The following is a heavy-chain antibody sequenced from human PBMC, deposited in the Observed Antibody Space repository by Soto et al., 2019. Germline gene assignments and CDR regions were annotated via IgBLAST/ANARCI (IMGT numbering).Heavy chain of an antibody. CDR2: MNPNSGNT. J-gene: IGHJ6*02. CDR3: ARETVSRGYSYGYYYYYGMDV. D-gene: IGHD5-18*01. V-gene: IGHV1-8*01. Sequence: ASVKVSCKASGYTFTSYDINWVRQATGKGLEWMGWMNPNSGNTGYAKKFQGRVTMTRNTYISTAYMELSSLRSEDTAVYYCARETVSRGYSYGYYYYYGMDVWGQGTTVTVSS. CDR1: GYTFTSYD.